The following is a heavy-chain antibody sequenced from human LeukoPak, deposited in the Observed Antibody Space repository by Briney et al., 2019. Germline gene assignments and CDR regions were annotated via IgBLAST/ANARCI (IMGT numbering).Heavy chain of an antibody. D-gene: IGHD1-26*01. Sequence: ASVKVSCKASGGTFSSYAISWVRQAPGQGLEWMGGIIPIFGTANYAQKFQGRVTITADESTSTAYMELSSLRSEDTAVYYCACTPKWELIYWGQGTLVTVSS. CDR2: IIPIFGTA. CDR1: GGTFSSYA. J-gene: IGHJ4*02. CDR3: ACTPKWELIY. V-gene: IGHV1-69*13.